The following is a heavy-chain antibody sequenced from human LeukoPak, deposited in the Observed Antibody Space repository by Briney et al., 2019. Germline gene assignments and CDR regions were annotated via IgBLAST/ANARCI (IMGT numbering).Heavy chain of an antibody. V-gene: IGHV4-61*02. J-gene: IGHJ3*02. CDR2: VYANGRT. CDR3: ARYVDPYDISPHACDI. CDR1: VGSINLSTYF. D-gene: IGHD3-22*01. Sequence: SETLSLTCTVSVGSINLSTYFWHWIRQPAGKRLEWIGRVYANGRTDYNPSLRSRLSMSINTSSNQISLTLSSVTAADTAVYLCARYVDPYDISPHACDIWGQGTVVTVSS.